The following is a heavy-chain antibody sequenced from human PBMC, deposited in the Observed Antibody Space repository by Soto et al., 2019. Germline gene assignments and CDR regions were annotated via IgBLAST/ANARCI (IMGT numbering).Heavy chain of an antibody. V-gene: IGHV4-38-2*02. CDR2: FYHSVST. Sequence: PAQSLSPACSVAGHSISSGYYWGCIRRPPGKGLEWIGSFYHSVSTYYNPSLKSRVTISVDTSKNQFSLKLSSVTAADTAVYYCARGEYYGSGNYFDYWGHGILVTVSS. D-gene: IGHD3-10*01. CDR1: GHSISSGYY. CDR3: ARGEYYGSGNYFDY. J-gene: IGHJ4*01.